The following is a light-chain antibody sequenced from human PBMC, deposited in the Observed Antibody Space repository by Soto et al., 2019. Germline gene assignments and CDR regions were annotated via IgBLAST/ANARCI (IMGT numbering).Light chain of an antibody. CDR1: QSVSSNC. J-gene: IGKJ1*01. CDR2: GAS. Sequence: EIVLTQSPGTLSLSPGDRATLSCRASQSVSSNCLAWYQQKPGQAPRLLIYGASIRVTGIPDRVSSSGSATEFTLTIRRLEPEDFATYFCREHGSSPRTFGQGTKMEIK. V-gene: IGKV3-20*01. CDR3: REHGSSPRT.